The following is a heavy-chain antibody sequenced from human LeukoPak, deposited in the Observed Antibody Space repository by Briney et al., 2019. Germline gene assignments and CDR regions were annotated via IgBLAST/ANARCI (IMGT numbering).Heavy chain of an antibody. CDR1: GFTFSNAW. CDR3: AKDLWAAAGYFDY. D-gene: IGHD6-13*01. J-gene: IGHJ4*02. Sequence: GGSLRLSCAASGFTFSNAWMNWVRQAPGKGLEWVAFISYDGSNKYYADSVKGRFTISRDNSKNTLYLQMNSLRAEDTAVFYCAKDLWAAAGYFDYWGQGTLVTVSS. V-gene: IGHV3-30*18. CDR2: ISYDGSNK.